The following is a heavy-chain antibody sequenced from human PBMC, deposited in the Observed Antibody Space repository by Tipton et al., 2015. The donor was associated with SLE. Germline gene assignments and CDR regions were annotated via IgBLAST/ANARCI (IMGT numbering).Heavy chain of an antibody. CDR1: GFTFSSYE. D-gene: IGHD4-23*01. CDR3: AREGVATPDY. CDR2: ISSGSTI. Sequence: SLRLSCAASGFTFSSYEMNWVRQAPGKGLEWVSYISSGSTIYYADSVKGRFTISRDNAKKSLYLQMNSLRAEDTAVYYCAREGVATPDYWGQGTLVTVSS. V-gene: IGHV3-48*03. J-gene: IGHJ4*02.